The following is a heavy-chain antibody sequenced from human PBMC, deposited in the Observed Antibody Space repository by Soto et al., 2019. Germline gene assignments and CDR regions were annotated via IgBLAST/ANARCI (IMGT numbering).Heavy chain of an antibody. CDR2: IYSSGTS. J-gene: IGHJ5*02. D-gene: IGHD1-1*01. V-gene: IGHV4-39*01. Sequence: QLQLQESGPGLVKPSETLSLTCTVSGGSINDDTYYWGWIRQPPGKGLEWIGSIYSSGTSSYTPSVESTVARSVDTSKLQLSIRLRSVTAADTAVCSSARLHCHSHNCVPLDPWGQGTMVIVSS. CDR3: ARLHCHSHNCVPLDP. CDR1: GGSINDDTYY.